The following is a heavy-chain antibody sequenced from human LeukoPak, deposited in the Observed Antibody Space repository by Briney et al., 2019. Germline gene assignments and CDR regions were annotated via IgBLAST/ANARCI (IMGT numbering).Heavy chain of an antibody. J-gene: IGHJ4*02. CDR2: IIEGGDVK. CDR3: ARVGKNGWDFDH. CDR1: GFTFSSYW. D-gene: IGHD6-19*01. Sequence: GGSLRLSCAASGFTFSSYWMSWVRQAPGKGLAWVANIIEGGDVKYYVDSVKGRFTISRDNTKSSLYLQMTSLRADDTAVYYCARVGKNGWDFDHWGQGTLVTVSS. V-gene: IGHV3-7*01.